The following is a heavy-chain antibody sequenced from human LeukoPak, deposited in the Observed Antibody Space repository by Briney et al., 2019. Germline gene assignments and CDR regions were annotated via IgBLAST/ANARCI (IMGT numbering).Heavy chain of an antibody. CDR2: VYPGDSDT. CDR3: ARRVGDYFDY. CDR1: GYSFTNYW. D-gene: IGHD2-21*01. Sequence: GESLKISCKGSGYSFTNYWIGWVRQMPGKGLEWMGIVYPGDSDTRNSPSFQGQVTISADKSISTAYLQWSSLKASDTAIYYCARRVGDYFDYWGQGTLVTVSS. V-gene: IGHV5-51*01. J-gene: IGHJ4*02.